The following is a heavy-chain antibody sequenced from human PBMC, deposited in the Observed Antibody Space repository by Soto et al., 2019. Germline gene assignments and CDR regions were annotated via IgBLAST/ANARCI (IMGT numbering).Heavy chain of an antibody. CDR2: IYYSGST. D-gene: IGHD3-16*02. CDR3: ARHHMRIYDYIWGSYRPDAFDI. Sequence: SETLSLTCTVSGGSISSYYWSWIRQPPGKGLEWIGYIYYSGSTNYNPSLKSRVTISVDTSKNQLSLKLSSVTAADTAVYYCARHHMRIYDYIWGSYRPDAFDIWGQGTMVTVSS. J-gene: IGHJ3*02. CDR1: GGSISSYY. V-gene: IGHV4-59*08.